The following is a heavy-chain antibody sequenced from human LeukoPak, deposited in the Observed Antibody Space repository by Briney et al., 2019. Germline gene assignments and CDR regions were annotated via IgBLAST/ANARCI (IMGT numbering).Heavy chain of an antibody. CDR1: GGSFSGYY. V-gene: IGHV4-34*01. D-gene: IGHD1-26*01. CDR3: ARGRYSGSYCDY. J-gene: IGHJ4*02. Sequence: SETLSLTCAVYGGSFSGYYWSWIRQPPGKGLEWIGEINHSGGTNYNPSLKSRVTISVDTSKNQFSLKLSSVTAADTAVYYCARGRYSGSYCDYWGQGTLVTVSS. CDR2: INHSGGT.